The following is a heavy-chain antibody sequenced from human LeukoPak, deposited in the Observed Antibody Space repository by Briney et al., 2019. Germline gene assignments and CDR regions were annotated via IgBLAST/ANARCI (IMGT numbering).Heavy chain of an antibody. D-gene: IGHD3-16*01. Sequence: GGSLRLSCAASGFTFSSYWMHWVRQAPGKGLEWVAVISYDGSNKYYADSVKGRFTISRDNSKNTLYLQMNSLRAEDTAVYYCARAENLRMIGGVIYWGQGTLVTVSS. V-gene: IGHV3-30*03. CDR1: GFTFSSYW. J-gene: IGHJ4*02. CDR2: ISYDGSNK. CDR3: ARAENLRMIGGVIY.